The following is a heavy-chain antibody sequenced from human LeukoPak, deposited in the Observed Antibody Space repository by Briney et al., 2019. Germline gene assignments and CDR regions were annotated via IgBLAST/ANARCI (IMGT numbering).Heavy chain of an antibody. CDR1: GFTFSSYG. D-gene: IGHD2/OR15-2a*01. V-gene: IGHV3-30*02. CDR3: PKDHSSWRRSPTDRPWDDY. Sequence: PGGSLRLSCAASGFTFSSYGMHWVRQAPGKGLEWVAFIRYDGSNKYYAKSVKGRFTISRDNPKNTLYLQMNSLRVEDTAVYYCPKDHSSWRRSPTDRPWDDYWGQGTLVTVSS. J-gene: IGHJ4*02. CDR2: IRYDGSNK.